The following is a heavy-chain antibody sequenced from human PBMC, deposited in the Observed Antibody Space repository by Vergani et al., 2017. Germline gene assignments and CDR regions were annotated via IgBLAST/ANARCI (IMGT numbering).Heavy chain of an antibody. CDR3: ATAIADYSDSSGYPWYFDY. Sequence: QVQLLQSGAEVKKPGASVKVSCKVSGYTLTELSMPWVRQAPGKGLEWMGGFGPEDGETIYGQKFQDRVTMTEDTSTDTAYMELSSLRSEDTAVYYCATAIADYSDSSGYPWYFDYWGQGTLVTVSS. V-gene: IGHV1-24*01. CDR1: GYTLTELS. J-gene: IGHJ4*02. D-gene: IGHD3-22*01. CDR2: FGPEDGET.